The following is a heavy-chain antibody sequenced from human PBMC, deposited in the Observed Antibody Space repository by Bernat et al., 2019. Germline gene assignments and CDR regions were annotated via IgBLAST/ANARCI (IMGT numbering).Heavy chain of an antibody. CDR1: GFTFSSYA. CDR3: ARDLGFGESYYFDY. Sequence: VQLLESGGGLVQPGGSLRLSCAASGFTFSSYAMSWVRQAPGKGLEWVAVISYDGSNKYYADSVKGRFTISRDNSKNTLYLQMNSLRAEDTAVYYCARDLGFGESYYFDYWGQGTLVTVSS. V-gene: IGHV3-30-3*01. D-gene: IGHD3-10*01. CDR2: ISYDGSNK. J-gene: IGHJ4*02.